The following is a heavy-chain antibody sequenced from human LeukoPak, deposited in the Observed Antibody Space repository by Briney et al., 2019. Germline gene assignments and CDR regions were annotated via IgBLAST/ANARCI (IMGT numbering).Heavy chain of an antibody. CDR2: INHSGST. CDR3: ARGPLRSGYYRPNWFDP. D-gene: IGHD3-3*01. J-gene: IGHJ5*02. Sequence: LETPSLTCTVSGGSISNSNYYWDWIRQPPGKGPEWIGEINHSGSTNYNPSLKSRVTISVDTSKNQFSLKLSSVTAADTAVYYCARGPLRSGYYRPNWFDPWGQGTLVIVSS. CDR1: GGSISNSNYY. V-gene: IGHV4-39*07.